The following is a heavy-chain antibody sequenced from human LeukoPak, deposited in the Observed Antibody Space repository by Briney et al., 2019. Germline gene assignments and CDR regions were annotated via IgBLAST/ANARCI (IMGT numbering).Heavy chain of an antibody. D-gene: IGHD3-22*01. J-gene: IGHJ4*02. Sequence: SETLSLTCAVYGGSFSGYYWSWIRQPPGKGLEWIGEINHSGSTNYNPSLKSRVTISVDTSKNQFSLKLSSMTAADTAVYYCARGPKHYYDSSGYYEGSYYFDYWGQGTLVTVSS. CDR3: ARGPKHYYDSSGYYEGSYYFDY. CDR2: INHSGST. CDR1: GGSFSGYY. V-gene: IGHV4-34*01.